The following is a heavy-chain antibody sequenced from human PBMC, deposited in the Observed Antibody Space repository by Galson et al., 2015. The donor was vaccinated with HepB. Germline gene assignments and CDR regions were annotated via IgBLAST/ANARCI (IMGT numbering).Heavy chain of an antibody. J-gene: IGHJ2*01. Sequence: SLRLSCAASGLTFRNYGMNWVRQAPGKGLEWVSGISHGGGTYYADSVRGRFTISRDNSKNTLYLQMNSLRAEDAAVYYCAKDQFSSGGYYFDLWGRGTLVTVSS. V-gene: IGHV3-23*01. CDR2: ISHGGGT. D-gene: IGHD5-12*01. CDR1: GLTFRNYG. CDR3: AKDQFSSGGYYFDL.